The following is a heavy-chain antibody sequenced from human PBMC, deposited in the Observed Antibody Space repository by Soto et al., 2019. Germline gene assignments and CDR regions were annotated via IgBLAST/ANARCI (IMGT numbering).Heavy chain of an antibody. CDR2: IKGNTDGGTT. J-gene: IGHJ4*02. V-gene: IGHV3-15*07. CDR1: GFSFNKAS. D-gene: IGHD2-8*02. CDR3: TTGGVLVEGDDY. Sequence: EVQLVESGGGLVKPGGSLRLSCAASGFSFNKASMNWVRQAPGKGLEWVGRIKGNTDGGTTAYAAPVKGRFTISRDDCRYTVFLQISSPKTEETAVYYCTTGGVLVEGDDYWGQGTLVIVSA.